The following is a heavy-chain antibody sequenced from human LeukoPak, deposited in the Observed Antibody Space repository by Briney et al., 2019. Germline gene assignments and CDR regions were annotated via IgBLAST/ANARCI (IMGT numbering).Heavy chain of an antibody. D-gene: IGHD4/OR15-4a*01. J-gene: IGHJ6*02. CDR2: ITSDGSST. Sequence: GGSLRLSCAASGFSFSSYWMHWVRQAPGEGLVWVSRITSDGSSTRYADSVKGRFTISRDNAKNTLYLQMNSLRAEDTAVYYCAKIEAKKNYYYYGMDVWGQGTTVTVSS. V-gene: IGHV3-74*01. CDR1: GFSFSSYW. CDR3: AKIEAKKNYYYYGMDV.